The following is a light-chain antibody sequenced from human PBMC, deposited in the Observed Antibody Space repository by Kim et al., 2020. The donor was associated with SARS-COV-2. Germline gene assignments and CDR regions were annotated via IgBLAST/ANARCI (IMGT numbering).Light chain of an antibody. CDR3: LLSYSGLVV. CDR2: DTN. J-gene: IGLJ3*02. Sequence: PGGPVTPPCASSPGTVTTTHFPYWSQQRPGQAPITLIYDTNNKPPGTPARFSGSLLGGKAALTLSGARPEDEADYYCLLSYSGLVVFGGGTKLTVL. CDR1: PGTVTTTHF. V-gene: IGLV7-46*01.